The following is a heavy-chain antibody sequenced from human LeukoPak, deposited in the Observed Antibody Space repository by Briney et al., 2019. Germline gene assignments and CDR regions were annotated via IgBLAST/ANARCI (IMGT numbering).Heavy chain of an antibody. CDR3: ARDADYGVYLDM. Sequence: GGSLRLSCAASGFTFSTYEMTWVRQAPGKGLEWVSYIDSSAGTVHYGDSVKGRFTISRDNTKNSLYLQMHSLRAEDTAICYCARDADYGVYLDMWGQGTLVTVAA. D-gene: IGHD4-17*01. CDR2: IDSSAGTV. CDR1: GFTFSTYE. V-gene: IGHV3-48*03. J-gene: IGHJ4*02.